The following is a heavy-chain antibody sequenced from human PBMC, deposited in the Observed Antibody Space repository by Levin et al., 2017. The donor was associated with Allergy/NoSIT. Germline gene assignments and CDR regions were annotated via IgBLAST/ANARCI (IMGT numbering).Heavy chain of an antibody. Sequence: GESLKISCKASGYTFTSYDINWVRQATGQGLEWMGWMNPNSGNTGYAQKFQGRVTMTRNTPINTAYMELSSLRSEDTAVYYCLIYYESSGYFWSWGQGTLVTVSS. J-gene: IGHJ5*02. CDR1: GYTFTSYD. V-gene: IGHV1-8*01. CDR2: MNPNSGNT. CDR3: LIYYESSGYFWS. D-gene: IGHD3-22*01.